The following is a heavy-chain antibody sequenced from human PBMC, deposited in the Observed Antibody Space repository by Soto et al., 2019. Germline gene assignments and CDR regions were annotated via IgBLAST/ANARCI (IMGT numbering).Heavy chain of an antibody. CDR1: GGTFNSHT. D-gene: IGHD2-21*01. V-gene: IGHV1-69*08. J-gene: IGHJ4*02. Sequence: QVQLVQSGAKVKRPGSSVKVSCKASGGTFNSHTINWVRQAPGQGLEWVGRVVPLLGIESHPQKFKDRLTITADTSTGSVFMELSYLRSEDTAVYYCTRDRPEKDVVPVPRQHFDSCGPGTLLTVSS. CDR2: VVPLLGIE. CDR3: TRDRPEKDVVPVPRQHFDS.